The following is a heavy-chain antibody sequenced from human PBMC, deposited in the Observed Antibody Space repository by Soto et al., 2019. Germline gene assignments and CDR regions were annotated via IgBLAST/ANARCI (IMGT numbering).Heavy chain of an antibody. V-gene: IGHV1-3*01. CDR3: ARDANIVVVPAATDY. D-gene: IGHD2-2*01. CDR2: INAGNGNT. J-gene: IGHJ4*02. Sequence: ASVKVSCKASGYTFTSYAMHWVRQAPGQRLEWMGWINAGNGNTKYSQKFQGRVTITRDTSASTAYMELSSLRSEDTAVYYCARDANIVVVPAATDYWGQGTLVTVSS. CDR1: GYTFTSYA.